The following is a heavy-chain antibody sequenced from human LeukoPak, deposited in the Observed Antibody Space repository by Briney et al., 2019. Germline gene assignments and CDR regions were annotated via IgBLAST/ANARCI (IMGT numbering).Heavy chain of an antibody. CDR1: GGSFSGYY. Sequence: PSETLSLTSAVYGGSFSGYYWSWIRQPPGKGLEWIGEINHSGSTNYNPSLKSRVTISVDMSKNQFSLKLSSVTAADTAVYYCARPAGYPGLNYFDYWGQGTLVTVSS. V-gene: IGHV4-34*01. CDR3: ARPAGYPGLNYFDY. J-gene: IGHJ4*02. D-gene: IGHD6-25*01. CDR2: INHSGST.